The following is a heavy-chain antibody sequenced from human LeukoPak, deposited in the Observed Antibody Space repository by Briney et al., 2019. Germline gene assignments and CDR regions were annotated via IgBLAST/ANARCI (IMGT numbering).Heavy chain of an antibody. J-gene: IGHJ6*03. CDR1: GGTFSSYA. CDR2: IIPIFGTA. CDR3: ARVRGIITDYNYYMDV. D-gene: IGHD3-10*01. Sequence: ASVKVSCKASGGTFSSYAISWVRQAPGQGLEWMGGIIPIFGTANYAEKFQGRVTITTDESTSTAYMELSSLRSEDTAVYYCARVRGIITDYNYYMDVWGKGTTVTVSS. V-gene: IGHV1-69*05.